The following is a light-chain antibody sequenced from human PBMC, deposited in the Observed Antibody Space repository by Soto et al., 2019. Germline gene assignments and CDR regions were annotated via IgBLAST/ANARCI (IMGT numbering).Light chain of an antibody. V-gene: IGLV2-14*01. J-gene: IGLJ2*01. CDR3: ISYTSSNTRV. CDR2: DVS. Sequence: QSVLTQPASVSGSPGQSITISCTGTSSDVGGYDYVSWYQQHPGKAPKVMIYDVSNRPSGVSNRFSGSKSGNTASLTISGLQAEDEADYYCISYTSSNTRVFGGGTKLTVL. CDR1: SSDVGGYDY.